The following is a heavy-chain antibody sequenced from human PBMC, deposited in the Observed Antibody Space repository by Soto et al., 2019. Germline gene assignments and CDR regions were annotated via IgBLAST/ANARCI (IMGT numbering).Heavy chain of an antibody. CDR2: INHSGST. V-gene: IGHV4-34*01. Sequence: SETLSLTCAVYGGSFSGYYWSWIRQPPGKGLEWIGEINHSGSTNYNPSLKSRVTISVDTAKNQFSLKLSSVTAADTAVYYCARTGEIAVGDYYYYYMDVWGKGTTVTVSS. CDR1: GGSFSGYY. CDR3: ARTGEIAVGDYYYYYMDV. D-gene: IGHD6-19*01. J-gene: IGHJ6*03.